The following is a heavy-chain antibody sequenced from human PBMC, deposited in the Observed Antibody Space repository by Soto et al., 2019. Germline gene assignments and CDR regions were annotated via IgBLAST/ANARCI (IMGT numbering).Heavy chain of an antibody. D-gene: IGHD5-12*01. CDR2: ISGSGGST. CDR1: GFTFSSYA. CDR3: AKGYKAGDAFEI. J-gene: IGHJ3*02. V-gene: IGHV3-23*01. Sequence: EVQLLESGGGLVQPGGSLRLSCAASGFTFSSYAMSWVRQAPGKGLEWVSAISGSGGSTYYADSVKGRFTISRDNSKKTLYLQMNSLRAEDTAVYYCAKGYKAGDAFEIWGQGTMVTVSS.